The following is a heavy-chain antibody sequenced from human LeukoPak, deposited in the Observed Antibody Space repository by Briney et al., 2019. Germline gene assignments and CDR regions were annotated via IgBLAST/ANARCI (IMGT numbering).Heavy chain of an antibody. J-gene: IGHJ4*02. Sequence: ASVKVSCKASGYTFTGYYMHWVRQAPGQGLEWMGRINPNSGGTNYAQKFQGRVTMTRDTPISTAYMELSRLRSDDTAVYYCATWSEDTAMVDFDYWGQGTLVTVSS. D-gene: IGHD5-18*01. CDR1: GYTFTGYY. V-gene: IGHV1-2*06. CDR3: ATWSEDTAMVDFDY. CDR2: INPNSGGT.